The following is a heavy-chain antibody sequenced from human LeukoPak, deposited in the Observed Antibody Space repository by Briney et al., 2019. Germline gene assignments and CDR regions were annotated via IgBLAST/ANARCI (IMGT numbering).Heavy chain of an antibody. V-gene: IGHV3-21*01. CDR2: ISSSSSYI. CDR1: GFTFSSYS. Sequence: GGSLRLSCAASGFTFSSYSMNWVRQAPGKGLEWVSSISSSSSYIYYADSVKGRFTISRDNAKNSLYLQMNSLRAEDTAVYYCARGGIVGATPDAFDIWGQGTMVTVSS. J-gene: IGHJ3*02. CDR3: ARGGIVGATPDAFDI. D-gene: IGHD1-26*01.